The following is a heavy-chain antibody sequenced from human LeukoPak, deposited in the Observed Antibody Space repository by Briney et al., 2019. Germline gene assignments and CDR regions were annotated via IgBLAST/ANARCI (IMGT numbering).Heavy chain of an antibody. J-gene: IGHJ6*03. Sequence: PGGSLRLSCAASGFTFSSYWMSWVRQAPGKGLEWVANIKQDGSEKYYVDSVKGRFTISRDNAKNSLYLQMNSLRAEDTAVYYCARTYYYGSGSSNYYMGVWGKGTTVTISS. CDR1: GFTFSSYW. V-gene: IGHV3-7*01. CDR2: IKQDGSEK. D-gene: IGHD3-10*01. CDR3: ARTYYYGSGSSNYYMGV.